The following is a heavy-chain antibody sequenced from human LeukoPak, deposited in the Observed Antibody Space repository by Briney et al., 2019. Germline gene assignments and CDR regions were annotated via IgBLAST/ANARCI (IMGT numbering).Heavy chain of an antibody. J-gene: IGHJ5*02. Sequence: ASVKVSCKASGYTFTSYDINWVRQATGQGLEWMGWMNPNSGNTGYAQKFQGRVTMTRNTSIGTAYMELSSLRSEDTAVYYCAREYCSSTSCYPWGQGTLVTVSS. CDR3: AREYCSSTSCYP. CDR2: MNPNSGNT. V-gene: IGHV1-8*01. D-gene: IGHD2-2*01. CDR1: GYTFTSYD.